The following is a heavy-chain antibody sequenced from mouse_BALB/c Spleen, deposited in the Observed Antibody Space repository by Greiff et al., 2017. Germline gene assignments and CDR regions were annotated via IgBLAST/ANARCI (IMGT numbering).Heavy chain of an antibody. CDR3: VRHWASGGDAMDY. Sequence: EVQRVESGGGLVQPKGSLKLSCAASGFTFNTYAMNWVRQAPGKGLEWVARIRSKSNNYATYYADSVKDRFTISRDDSQSMLYLQMNNLKTEDTAMYYCVRHWASGGDAMDYWGQGTSVTVSS. D-gene: IGHD3-1*01. CDR1: GFTFNTYA. CDR2: IRSKSNNYAT. V-gene: IGHV10-1*02. J-gene: IGHJ4*01.